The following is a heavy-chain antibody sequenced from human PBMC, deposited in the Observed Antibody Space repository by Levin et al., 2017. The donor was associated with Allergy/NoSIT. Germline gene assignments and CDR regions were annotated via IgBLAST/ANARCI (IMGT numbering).Heavy chain of an antibody. J-gene: IGHJ5*02. V-gene: IGHV4-34*01. CDR2: INHSGST. Sequence: SETLSLTCAVYGGSFSGYYWSWIRQPPGKGLEWIGEINHSGSTNYNPSLKSRVTISVDTSKNQFSLKLSSVTAADTAVYYCARGYYYDSSGYYYNWFDPWGQGTLVTVSS. D-gene: IGHD3-22*01. CDR1: GGSFSGYY. CDR3: ARGYYYDSSGYYYNWFDP.